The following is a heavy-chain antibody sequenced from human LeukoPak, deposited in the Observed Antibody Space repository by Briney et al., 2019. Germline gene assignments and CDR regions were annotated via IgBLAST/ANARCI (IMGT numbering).Heavy chain of an antibody. D-gene: IGHD2-2*01. V-gene: IGHV3-30-3*01. J-gene: IGHJ6*02. CDR1: EFTFSSYA. CDR2: ISYDETNK. Sequence: GGSLRLSCAATEFTFSSYATHWVRQAPGKGLEWVSAISYDETNKFYADSVKGRFTISRDNSKKTLFLQMNSLRAEDTALYYCARDYCSRTSCLGMDVWGRGTTVTVSS. CDR3: ARDYCSRTSCLGMDV.